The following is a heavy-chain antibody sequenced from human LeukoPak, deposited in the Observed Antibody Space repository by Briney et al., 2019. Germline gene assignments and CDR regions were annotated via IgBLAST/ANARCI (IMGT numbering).Heavy chain of an antibody. Sequence: GASVKVSCKASGYTFTGYYMHWVRQAPGQGLEWMGWINPNSGGTNYAQKFQGWVTMTRDTSIGTAYMELSRLRSDDTAVYYCARGYDSSGYPPRLLDYWGQGTLVTVSS. V-gene: IGHV1-2*04. CDR1: GYTFTGYY. CDR3: ARGYDSSGYPPRLLDY. CDR2: INPNSGGT. J-gene: IGHJ4*02. D-gene: IGHD3-22*01.